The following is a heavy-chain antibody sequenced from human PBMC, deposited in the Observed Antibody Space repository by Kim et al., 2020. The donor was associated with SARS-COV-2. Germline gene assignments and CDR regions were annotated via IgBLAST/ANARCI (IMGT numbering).Heavy chain of an antibody. J-gene: IGHJ4*02. CDR3: ARGLHGYKIDY. D-gene: IGHD5-12*01. CDR2: IYHSGST. Sequence: SETLSLTCAVSGGSISSGGYSWSWIRQPPGKGLEWIGYIYHSGSTYYNPSLKSRVTISVDRSKNQFSLKLSSVTAADTAVYYCARGLHGYKIDYWGQGTL. CDR1: GGSISSGGYS. V-gene: IGHV4-30-2*01.